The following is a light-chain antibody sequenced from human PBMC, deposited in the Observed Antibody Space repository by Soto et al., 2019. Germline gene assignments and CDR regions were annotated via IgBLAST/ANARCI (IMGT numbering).Light chain of an antibody. Sequence: IVLTQSPATLSLSPGEGVTLSCRASQSVGSYLAWYQQKPGQAPRLLIYDASNRATGIPARFSGRGSGTDFTLTISSLEPEDFAVYYCQQRSNWPLTFGGGTKVEIK. CDR2: DAS. CDR1: QSVGSY. V-gene: IGKV3-11*01. CDR3: QQRSNWPLT. J-gene: IGKJ4*01.